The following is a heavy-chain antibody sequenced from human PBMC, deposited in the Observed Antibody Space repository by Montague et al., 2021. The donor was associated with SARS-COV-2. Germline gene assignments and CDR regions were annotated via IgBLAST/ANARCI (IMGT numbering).Heavy chain of an antibody. J-gene: IGHJ6*02. CDR3: ARDMQQWLDAGWFFGMDV. D-gene: IGHD6-19*01. CDR2: ISSDSRNR. CDR1: GFTFSNYN. V-gene: IGHV3-21*01. Sequence: SLRLSCAASGFTFSNYNMNWVRQAPGKGLEWVSSISSDSRNRYDADSVKGRSTISRDNTKKSLYLQMSSLRVEDTAVYYCARDMQQWLDAGWFFGMDVWGQGTTVTVSS.